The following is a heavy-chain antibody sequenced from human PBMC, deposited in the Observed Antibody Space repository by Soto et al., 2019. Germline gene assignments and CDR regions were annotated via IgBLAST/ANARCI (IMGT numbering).Heavy chain of an antibody. CDR3: AKNGHPPYYYYGMDV. J-gene: IGHJ6*02. CDR2: ISAYNGDT. CDR1: GDTFTRYG. V-gene: IGHV1-18*01. D-gene: IGHD2-8*01. Sequence: ASVKDSCKASGDTFTRYGISWLRQAPGQGLEWIVWISAYNGDTKYAQKWQSRVTITVDTSTTTAYMELRSLTSDDRAVYYCAKNGHPPYYYYGMDVWGQGTTVTVS.